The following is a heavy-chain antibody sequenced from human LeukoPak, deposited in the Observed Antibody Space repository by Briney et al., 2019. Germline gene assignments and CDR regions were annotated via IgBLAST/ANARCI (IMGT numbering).Heavy chain of an antibody. Sequence: GGSLRLSCAASGFTFDDYAMHWVRQAPGKGLELVSGSSWNSGSIGYADSVKGRFTISRDNAKNSLYLQMNSLRAEDTALYYCARMIGGYCSSTSCSRIDYWGQGTLVTVSS. D-gene: IGHD2-2*01. CDR3: ARMIGGYCSSTSCSRIDY. V-gene: IGHV3-9*01. CDR2: SSWNSGSI. CDR1: GFTFDDYA. J-gene: IGHJ4*02.